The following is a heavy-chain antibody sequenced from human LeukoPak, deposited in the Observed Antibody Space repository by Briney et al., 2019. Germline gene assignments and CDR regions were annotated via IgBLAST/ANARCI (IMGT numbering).Heavy chain of an antibody. V-gene: IGHV1-8*01. CDR2: MSPNSGNT. J-gene: IGHJ4*02. Sequence: GASVKVSCKASGYTFTSYDINWVRQATGQGPEWMGWMSPNSGNTGYAQKFQGRVTMTRSTSMSTAYVELSSLRSEDTAVYYCARGPPNRGYDYWGQGTLVTGSS. CDR3: ARGPPNRGYDY. CDR1: GYTFTSYD. D-gene: IGHD7-27*01.